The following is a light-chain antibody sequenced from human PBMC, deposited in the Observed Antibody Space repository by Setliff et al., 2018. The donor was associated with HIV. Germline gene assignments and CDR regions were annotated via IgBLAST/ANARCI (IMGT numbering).Light chain of an antibody. CDR1: GNNIGSSNF. V-gene: IGLV2-11*01. Sequence: QSVLTQPRSVSGSPGQSVAISCTGTGNNIGSSNFVSWYQQHPGKAPKVMIYNVDKRPSGVSNRFSGSKSGNTASLTISGLQTEDEADYYCSSYSINNLYVFATGTKVTVL. CDR3: SSYSINNLYV. J-gene: IGLJ1*01. CDR2: NVD.